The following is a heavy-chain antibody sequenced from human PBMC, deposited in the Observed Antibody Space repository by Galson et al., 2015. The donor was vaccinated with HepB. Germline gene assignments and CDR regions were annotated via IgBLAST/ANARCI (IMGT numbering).Heavy chain of an antibody. CDR2: IWYDGSNK. V-gene: IGHV3-33*01. J-gene: IGHJ4*02. CDR3: VRGASSTWYDY. D-gene: IGHD6-13*01. CDR1: GFTFSRYG. Sequence: SLRLSCAASGFTFSRYGMHWVRQAPGKGLEWVSVIWYDGSNKRYADSVKGRFTISRDNSKNTLYLEMNSLRAEDTAVYYCVRGASSTWYDYWGQGTLVTVSS.